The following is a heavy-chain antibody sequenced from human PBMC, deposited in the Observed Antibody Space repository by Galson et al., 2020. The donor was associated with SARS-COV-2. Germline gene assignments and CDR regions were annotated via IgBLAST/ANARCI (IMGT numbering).Heavy chain of an antibody. CDR3: ARYYYGSGQTAAFDI. J-gene: IGHJ3*02. CDR2: IRKKVNGYTT. D-gene: IGHD3-22*01. Sequence: QLGESLKISCAASGFAFGDYYMEWVRQAPGKGLEWVGRIRKKVNGYTTEYAASVQGRFSISRDDSKTSVYLQMDTLKTEDTAVYYCARYYYGSGQTAAFDIWGQGTMVTVSS. V-gene: IGHV3-72*01. CDR1: GFAFGDYY.